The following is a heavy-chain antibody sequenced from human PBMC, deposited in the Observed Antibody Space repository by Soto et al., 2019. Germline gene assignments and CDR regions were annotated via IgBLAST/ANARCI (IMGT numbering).Heavy chain of an antibody. V-gene: IGHV3-23*01. Sequence: GGSLRLSCATSGIVFSNFAMSLVRQSPGKGLEWVSCISGSGGRTYYADSVKGRFTISRDNSKNKLHLQMNRLRAEETARYYCDKDQDAYADSVLGDSYYYHDYGMDVWGQGTTVTVSS. D-gene: IGHD3-16*01. CDR1: GIVFSNFA. CDR3: DKDQDAYADSVLGDSYYYHDYGMDV. J-gene: IGHJ6*02. CDR2: ISGSGGRT.